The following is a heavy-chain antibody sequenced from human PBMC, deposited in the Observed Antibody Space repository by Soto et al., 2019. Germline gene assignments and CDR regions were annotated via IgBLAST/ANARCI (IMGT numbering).Heavy chain of an antibody. CDR1: GGSISSSSYY. Sequence: PSETLSLTCAVSGGSISSSSYYWGWIRQPPGKGLEWIGSIYYSGSTYYNPSPKSRVTISVDTSKNRFSLKLSSVTAADTDVYYCAPRGCSSTSCWRGWFDPWGQGTLVTVSS. D-gene: IGHD2-2*01. CDR2: IYYSGST. V-gene: IGHV4-39*01. J-gene: IGHJ5*02. CDR3: APRGCSSTSCWRGWFDP.